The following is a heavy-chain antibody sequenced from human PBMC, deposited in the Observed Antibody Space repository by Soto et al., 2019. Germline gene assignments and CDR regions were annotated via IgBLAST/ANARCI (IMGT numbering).Heavy chain of an antibody. J-gene: IGHJ5*02. D-gene: IGHD2-15*01. CDR1: GGTFSSYA. CDR2: IIPIFGTA. V-gene: IGHV1-69*13. CDR3: ARESCSGGSCFQIWFDP. Sequence: ASVKVSCKASGGTFSSYAISWVRQAPGQGLEWMGGIIPIFGTANYAQKFQGRVTITADESTSTAYMELSSLRSEDTAVYYCARESCSGGSCFQIWFDPWGQGTLVTVSS.